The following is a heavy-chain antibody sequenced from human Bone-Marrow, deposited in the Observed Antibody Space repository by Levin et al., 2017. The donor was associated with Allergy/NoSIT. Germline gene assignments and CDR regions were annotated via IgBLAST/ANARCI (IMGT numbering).Heavy chain of an antibody. Sequence: GGSLRLSCVASGFTFRSYALSWVRQAPGKGLEWVAAISYDGNNEYYTDSVKGRFTVSRDNFKSTLYLQMNSLRGDDTALYYCARSSGWVIYWGQGTLVTVSS. CDR2: ISYDGNNE. D-gene: IGHD6-19*01. J-gene: IGHJ4*02. CDR1: GFTFRSYA. V-gene: IGHV3-30-3*01. CDR3: ARSSGWVIY.